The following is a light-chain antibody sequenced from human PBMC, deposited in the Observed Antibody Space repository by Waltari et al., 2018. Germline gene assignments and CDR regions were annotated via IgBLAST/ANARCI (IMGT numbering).Light chain of an antibody. CDR1: QNIGKF. Sequence: DIQLTQSPSSLSASLEDRVVVTCRSSQNIGKFLNWYQQRPGTAPKLLIFAASSLRSGVPPRFSGSGSGTDFTLTITSLEPEDFATYYCQQTYSAPWTFGQGTRVGIK. V-gene: IGKV1-39*01. J-gene: IGKJ1*01. CDR2: AAS. CDR3: QQTYSAPWT.